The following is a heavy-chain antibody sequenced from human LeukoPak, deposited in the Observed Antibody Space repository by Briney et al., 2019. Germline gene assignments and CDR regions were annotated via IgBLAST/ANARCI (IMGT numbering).Heavy chain of an antibody. Sequence: PGGSLRLSCAASGFTFSTYAMTWVRQTPGKGLEWVSGISGGGGRGGSTYYADSVKGRFTISRDSSKNTLYQQMNSLRAEDTAVYYCAKGQGWLVSCADYWGQGTLVTVSS. CDR1: GFTFSTYA. CDR2: ISGGGGRGGST. J-gene: IGHJ4*02. V-gene: IGHV3-23*01. CDR3: AKGQGWLVSCADY. D-gene: IGHD6-19*01.